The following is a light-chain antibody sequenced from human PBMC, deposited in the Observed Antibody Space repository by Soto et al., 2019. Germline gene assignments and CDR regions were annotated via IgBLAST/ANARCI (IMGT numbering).Light chain of an antibody. Sequence: EIVLTQSPGTLSLSPGERSTLSCRVSQSVSSTFLAWYQQKPGQAPRLLIFGVSNRATGIPDRFSGSGSGTDFTLTISRLEPEDFAVYYCGQFVSAPPRTFGQGTKVDI. CDR1: QSVSSTF. V-gene: IGKV3-20*01. CDR3: GQFVSAPPRT. J-gene: IGKJ1*01. CDR2: GVS.